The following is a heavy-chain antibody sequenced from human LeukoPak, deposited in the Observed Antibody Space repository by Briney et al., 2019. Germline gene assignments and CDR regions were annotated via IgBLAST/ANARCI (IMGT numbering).Heavy chain of an antibody. CDR2: ISAYNGNT. D-gene: IGHD6-13*01. V-gene: IGHV1-18*01. CDR1: GYTFTSYS. J-gene: IGHJ5*02. CDR3: ARDNTKTYSSSWYGWFDP. Sequence: GASVKVSCKASGYTFTSYSIIWVRQAPGQGLEWMGWISAYNGNTEFAQNLQDRVTLTTDASTTTAYMELRSLTSDDTAVYYCARDNTKTYSSSWYGWFDPWGQGTLVTVSS.